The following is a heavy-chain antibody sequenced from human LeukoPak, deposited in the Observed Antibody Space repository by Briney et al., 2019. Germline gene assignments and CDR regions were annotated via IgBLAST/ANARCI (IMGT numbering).Heavy chain of an antibody. J-gene: IGHJ4*02. CDR2: ISAYNGNT. V-gene: IGHV1-18*04. CDR3: ARDVPLWPPSYFDY. Sequence: GDSVKVSCKASGYTFTSYGISWVRQAPGQGLEWMGWISAYNGNTNYAQKLQGRVTITTDTSTSTAYMELRSLRSDDTAVYYCARDVPLWPPSYFDYWGQGTLVTVSS. CDR1: GYTFTSYG. D-gene: IGHD2/OR15-2a*01.